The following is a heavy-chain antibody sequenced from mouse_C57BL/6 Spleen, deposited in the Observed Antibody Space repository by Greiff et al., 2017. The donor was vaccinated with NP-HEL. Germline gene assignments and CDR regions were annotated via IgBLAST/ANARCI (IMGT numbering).Heavy chain of an antibody. J-gene: IGHJ2*01. CDR3: ARDLYRYDSSFDY. CDR1: GYSITSGYY. V-gene: IGHV3-6*01. D-gene: IGHD2-4*01. Sequence: EVKLEESGPGLVKPSQSLSLTCSVTGYSITSGYYWNWIRQFPGNKLEWMGYISYDGSNNYNPSLKNRISITRDTSKNQFFLKLNSVTTEDTATYYCARDLYRYDSSFDYWGQGTTLTVSS. CDR2: ISYDGSN.